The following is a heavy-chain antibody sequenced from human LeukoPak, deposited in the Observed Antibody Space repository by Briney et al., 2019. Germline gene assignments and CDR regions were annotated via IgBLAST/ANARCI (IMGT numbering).Heavy chain of an antibody. J-gene: IGHJ4*02. CDR2: IYASGIT. D-gene: IGHD1-26*01. CDR1: GGSISSYF. V-gene: IGHV4-4*07. CDR3: ARETADLGRSLDS. Sequence: SETLSFTCTVSGGSISSYFWSWIRQPAGKGLEWIGRIYASGITNSNPSLKSRVTMSLDTSKNQFSLNLTSVTAADTAVYFCARETADLGRSLDSWGQGALVTVSS.